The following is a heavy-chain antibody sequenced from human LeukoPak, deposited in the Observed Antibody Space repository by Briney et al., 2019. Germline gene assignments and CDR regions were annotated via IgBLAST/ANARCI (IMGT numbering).Heavy chain of an antibody. D-gene: IGHD3-16*01. J-gene: IGHJ4*02. V-gene: IGHV1-8*01. CDR2: MNPNSGNT. Sequence: ASVKVSCKASGYTFTSYDINWVRQATGQGLEWMGWMNPNSGNTGYAQKLQGRVTMTTDISTSTAYMELRSLRSDDTAVYYCARDLGVDSSMIFFDYWGQGTVVTVSS. CDR1: GYTFTSYD. CDR3: ARDLGVDSSMIFFDY.